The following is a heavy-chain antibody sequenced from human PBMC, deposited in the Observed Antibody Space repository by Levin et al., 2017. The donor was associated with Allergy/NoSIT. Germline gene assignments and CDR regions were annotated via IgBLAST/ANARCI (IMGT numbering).Heavy chain of an antibody. Sequence: GESLKISCAASGFTFSSYGMHWVRQAPGKGLEWVAVIWYDGSNKYYADSVKGRFTISRDNSKNTLYLQMNSLRAEDTAVYYCARDGDYDILTGYSAYYYYYGMDVWGQGTTVTVSS. CDR1: GFTFSSYG. D-gene: IGHD3-9*01. CDR2: IWYDGSNK. CDR3: ARDGDYDILTGYSAYYYYYGMDV. V-gene: IGHV3-33*01. J-gene: IGHJ6*02.